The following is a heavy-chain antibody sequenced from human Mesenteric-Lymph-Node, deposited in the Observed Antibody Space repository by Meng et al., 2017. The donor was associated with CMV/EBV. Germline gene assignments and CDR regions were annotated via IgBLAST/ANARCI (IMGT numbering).Heavy chain of an antibody. CDR2: INPSGGST. CDR1: RYIFNSYY. Sequence: ASVKVSCKASRYIFNSYYMHWVRQAPGQGLEWMGIINPSGGSTSYAQKFQGRVTMTRDTSTSTVYMELSSLRSEDTAVYYCARDLVVPAARFNYYYYYGMDVWGQGTTVTVSS. D-gene: IGHD2-2*01. V-gene: IGHV1-46*02. J-gene: IGHJ6*02. CDR3: ARDLVVPAARFNYYYYYGMDV.